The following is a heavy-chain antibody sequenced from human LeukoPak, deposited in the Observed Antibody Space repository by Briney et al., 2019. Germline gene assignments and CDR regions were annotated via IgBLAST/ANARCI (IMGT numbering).Heavy chain of an antibody. CDR1: GGSISSGDYY. CDR2: IYYSGST. Sequence: SETLSLTCTVSGGSISSGDYYWSWIRQPPGTGLEWIGYIYYSGSTNYNPSLKSRVTISVDTSKNQFSLNLSSVTAADTAMYYCARDRSPEGYYDSSHWDYYHGMDVWGQGTTVTVSS. D-gene: IGHD3-22*01. V-gene: IGHV4-61*08. CDR3: ARDRSPEGYYDSSHWDYYHGMDV. J-gene: IGHJ6*02.